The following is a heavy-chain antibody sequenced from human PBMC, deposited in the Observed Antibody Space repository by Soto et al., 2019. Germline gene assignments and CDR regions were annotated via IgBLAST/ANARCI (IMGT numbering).Heavy chain of an antibody. CDR2: ISAYNGNT. J-gene: IGHJ4*02. D-gene: IGHD3-3*01. CDR3: ARIGSPYYDFWSGSHYFDY. V-gene: IGHV1-18*01. CDR1: GYTFTSYG. Sequence: GASVKVSCKASGYTFTSYGISWVRQSPGQGLEWMGWISAYNGNTNYAQKLQGRVTMTTDTSTSTAYMELRSLRSDDTAVYYCARIGSPYYDFWSGSHYFDYWGQGTLVTVSS.